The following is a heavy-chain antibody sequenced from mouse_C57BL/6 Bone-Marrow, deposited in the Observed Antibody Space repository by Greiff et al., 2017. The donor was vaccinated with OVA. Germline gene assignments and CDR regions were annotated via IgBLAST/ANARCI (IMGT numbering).Heavy chain of an antibody. Sequence: VQLQQSGAELARPGASVKLSCKASGYTFTSYGISWVKQRTGQGLEWIGEIYPRSGNTYYNEKFKGKATLTADKSYSTAYMELRSLTSEDSAVYFCAELYGSSPYCYFDDWGTGTTVTVSS. CDR1: GYTFTSYG. CDR2: IYPRSGNT. V-gene: IGHV1-81*01. J-gene: IGHJ1*03. D-gene: IGHD1-1*01. CDR3: AELYGSSPYCYFDD.